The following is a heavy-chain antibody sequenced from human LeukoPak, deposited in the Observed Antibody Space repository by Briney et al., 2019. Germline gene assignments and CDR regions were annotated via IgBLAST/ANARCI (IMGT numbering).Heavy chain of an antibody. CDR2: INPNSGGT. D-gene: IGHD6-13*01. V-gene: IGHV1-2*02. CDR1: GYTFTGYY. Sequence: ASVKVSCKASGYTFTGYYMHWVRQAPGQGLAWMGWINPNSGGTNYAQKFQGRVTMTRDTSISTAYMELSRLRSDDTAVYYCARGGNSFQYSSSWYPVDYWGQGTLVTVSS. J-gene: IGHJ4*02. CDR3: ARGGNSFQYSSSWYPVDY.